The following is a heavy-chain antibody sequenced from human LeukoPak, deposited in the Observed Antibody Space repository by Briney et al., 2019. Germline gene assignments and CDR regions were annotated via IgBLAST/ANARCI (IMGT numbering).Heavy chain of an antibody. Sequence: PGGSLRLSCAASGFTFSSYGMSWVRQAPGRGLEGVANIKPDGSEKYYVDSVKGRFTISRDNDKNAVYLHMNSLRAEATAVYYCARRAGAYSHPYAYWGQGTLVTVSS. D-gene: IGHD4/OR15-4a*01. CDR3: ARRAGAYSHPYAY. V-gene: IGHV3-7*03. CDR2: IKPDGSEK. J-gene: IGHJ4*02. CDR1: GFTFSSYG.